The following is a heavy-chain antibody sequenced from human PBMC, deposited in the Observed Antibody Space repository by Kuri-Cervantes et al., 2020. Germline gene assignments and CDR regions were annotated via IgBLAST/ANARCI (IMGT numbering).Heavy chain of an antibody. V-gene: IGHV7-4-1*01. J-gene: IGHJ4*02. D-gene: IGHD3-22*01. CDR1: GYTFTSYA. CDR2: INTNTGNP. Sequence: ASVKVSCKASGYTFTSYAMNWVRQAPGQGLEWMGWINTNTGNPTYAQGFTGRFAISLDTSVSTAYLQLCSLKAEDTAVYYCAKDFDPPSAMIVVEYYFDYWGQGTLVTVSS. CDR3: AKDFDPPSAMIVVEYYFDY.